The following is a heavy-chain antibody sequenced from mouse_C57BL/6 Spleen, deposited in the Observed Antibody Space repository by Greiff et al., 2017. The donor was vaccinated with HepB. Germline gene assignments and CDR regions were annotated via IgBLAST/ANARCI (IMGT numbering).Heavy chain of an antibody. J-gene: IGHJ4*01. Sequence: VQLQQSGPELVKPGASVKISCKASGYSFTGYYMNWVKQSPEKSLEWIGEINPSTGGTTYNQKFKAKATLTVDKSSSTAYMQLKSLTSEDSAVYYCARWTWFYAMDYWGQGTSVTVSS. CDR1: GYSFTGYY. V-gene: IGHV1-42*01. CDR2: INPSTGGT. D-gene: IGHD2-2*01. CDR3: ARWTWFYAMDY.